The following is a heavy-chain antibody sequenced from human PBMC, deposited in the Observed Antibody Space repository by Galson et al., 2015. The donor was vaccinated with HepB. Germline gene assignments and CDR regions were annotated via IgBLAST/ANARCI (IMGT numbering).Heavy chain of an antibody. D-gene: IGHD3-9*01. J-gene: IGHJ6*02. Sequence: ETLSLTCTVSGGSISSYYWSWIRQPAGKGLEWIGRIYTSGSTNYNPSLKSRVTMSVDTSKNQFSLKLSSVTAADTAVYYCARGGSSRRYDILTGYYDYYYYGMDVWGQGTTVTVSS. CDR1: GGSISSYY. CDR3: ARGGSSRRYDILTGYYDYYYYGMDV. CDR2: IYTSGST. V-gene: IGHV4-4*07.